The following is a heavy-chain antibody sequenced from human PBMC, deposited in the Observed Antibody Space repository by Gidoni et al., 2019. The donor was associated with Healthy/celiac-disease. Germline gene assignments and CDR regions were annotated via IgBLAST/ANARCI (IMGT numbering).Heavy chain of an antibody. J-gene: IGHJ3*02. D-gene: IGHD2-2*01. CDR2: INPSGGST. CDR1: GYTSTSYY. Sequence: QVQLVQSGAEVKKPGASVKVSCKASGYTSTSYYMHWVRQAPGQGLEWMGIINPSGGSTSYAQKFQGRVTMTRDTSTSTVYMELSSLRSEDTAVYYCASHSAVVPAAIVNAFDIWGQGTMVTVSS. V-gene: IGHV1-46*01. CDR3: ASHSAVVPAAIVNAFDI.